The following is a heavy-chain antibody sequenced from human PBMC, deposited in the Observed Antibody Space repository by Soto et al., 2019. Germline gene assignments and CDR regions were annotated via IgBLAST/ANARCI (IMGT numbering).Heavy chain of an antibody. D-gene: IGHD3-3*01. CDR3: TQSGYLDALDI. V-gene: IGHV3-73*01. CDR2: IRSKANSYAT. Sequence: EVQLVESGGGLVQPGGSLKLSCAASGFTFSGSDMHWVRQASGKGLEWVGRIRSKANSYATAYAASVEGRFTIARDDSKDTAYLQRNSLKTEDTAVDSCTQSGYLDALDIWGQGTMVTVSS. CDR1: GFTFSGSD. J-gene: IGHJ3*02.